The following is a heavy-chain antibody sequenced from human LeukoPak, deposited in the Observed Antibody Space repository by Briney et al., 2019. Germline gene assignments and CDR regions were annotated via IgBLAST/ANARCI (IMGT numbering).Heavy chain of an antibody. J-gene: IGHJ5*02. V-gene: IGHV1-8*03. D-gene: IGHD3-9*01. CDR1: GYIFTSYD. CDR2: MNPNSGNT. Sequence: ASVKVSCKASGYIFTSYDINWVRQATGQGLEWMGWMNPNSGNTGYAQEFQGRVTITRNTSISTAYMEVSSLRSDDTAVYFCARGRGPLTGYRNWFDPWGQGTLVTVSS. CDR3: ARGRGPLTGYRNWFDP.